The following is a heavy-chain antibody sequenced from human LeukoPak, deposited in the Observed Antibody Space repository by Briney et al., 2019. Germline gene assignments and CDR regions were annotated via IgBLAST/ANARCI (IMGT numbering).Heavy chain of an antibody. D-gene: IGHD4-17*01. J-gene: IGHJ6*03. V-gene: IGHV4-59*08. CDR1: GGSISDYY. CDR3: ARCGGASLYYYYMDV. Sequence: PSETLSLTCTVSGGSISDYYWSWIRQPPGKGLEWIGYIYYSGSTNYNPSLKSRVTISVDTSKNQFSLKLSSVTAADTAVYYCARCGGASLYYYYMDVWGKGTTVTVSS. CDR2: IYYSGST.